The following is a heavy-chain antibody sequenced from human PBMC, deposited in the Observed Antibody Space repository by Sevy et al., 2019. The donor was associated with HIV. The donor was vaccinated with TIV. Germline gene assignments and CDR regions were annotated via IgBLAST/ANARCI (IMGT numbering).Heavy chain of an antibody. Sequence: GGSLRLSCAASGFTFSSYSMNWVRQAPGKGLEWVSSISSSSSYIYYADSVKGRFTISRDNAKNSLYLQMNSLRAEDTAVYYCARGVSQLGRGAFDFWGQGTMVTVSS. CDR2: ISSSSSYI. CDR1: GFTFSSYS. CDR3: ARGVSQLGRGAFDF. V-gene: IGHV3-21*01. J-gene: IGHJ3*01. D-gene: IGHD6-6*01.